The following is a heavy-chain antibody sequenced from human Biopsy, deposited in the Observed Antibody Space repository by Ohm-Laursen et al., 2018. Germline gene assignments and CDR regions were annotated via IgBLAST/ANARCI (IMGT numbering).Heavy chain of an antibody. CDR1: GGSISTYY. D-gene: IGHD6-13*01. Sequence: PSETLSLTCLVSGGSISTYYWSWIRQPAGKGLEWIGRIYSSGSTNYNPSLKSRVTMSVDTSKNQFSLILSSMTAADTAVYYCAREPRIAAVAYFDPWGQGTLVTVSS. J-gene: IGHJ5*02. V-gene: IGHV4-4*07. CDR2: IYSSGST. CDR3: AREPRIAAVAYFDP.